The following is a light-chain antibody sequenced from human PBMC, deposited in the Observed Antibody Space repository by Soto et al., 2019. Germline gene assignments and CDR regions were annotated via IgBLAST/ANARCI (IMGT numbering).Light chain of an antibody. CDR3: QQYDSSFT. Sequence: IVLTQSPATLSLSPGERATLSCTASQHVTTTYIAWYQQKIGQAPRLLIYGASTRATGTPDRFTGGGFGTDFTLTISRVEPEDFAVYYCQQYDSSFTFGGGTKVEMK. J-gene: IGKJ4*01. V-gene: IGKV3-20*01. CDR2: GAS. CDR1: QHVTTTY.